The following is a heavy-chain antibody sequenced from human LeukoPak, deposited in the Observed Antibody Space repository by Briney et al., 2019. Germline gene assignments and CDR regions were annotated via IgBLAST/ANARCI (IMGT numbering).Heavy chain of an antibody. Sequence: GGSLRLSCATSGFTFSNYWMSWVRQAPGKGLEWVANIKQDGSEKYYVDSVKGRFTISRENAKNSLYLQMNSLRVDDMAVYYCAREGQITTGYYYYMDVWGKGRTVTVSS. CDR2: IKQDGSEK. CDR3: AREGQITTGYYYYMDV. CDR1: GFTFSNYW. D-gene: IGHD3-16*01. V-gene: IGHV3-7*01. J-gene: IGHJ6*03.